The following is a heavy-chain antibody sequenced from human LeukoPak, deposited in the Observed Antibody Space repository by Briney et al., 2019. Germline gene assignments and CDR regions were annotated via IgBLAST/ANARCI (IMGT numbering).Heavy chain of an antibody. CDR1: GFSVRTSRVG. J-gene: IGHJ5*02. D-gene: IGHD3-10*01. CDR2: IYWHDDK. CDR3: AHSLEVRRVIIRAWGTWFDP. Sequence: SGPTLFHPPQPLTLTWTFSGFSVRTSRVGGGGIRQPPVKALEWLPLIYWHDDKRYSPSRKRRLTITKDTSKNQVVPKMTNRHPVDTATYYCAHSLEVRRVIIRAWGTWFDPWGQGTLVTVSS. V-gene: IGHV2-5*01.